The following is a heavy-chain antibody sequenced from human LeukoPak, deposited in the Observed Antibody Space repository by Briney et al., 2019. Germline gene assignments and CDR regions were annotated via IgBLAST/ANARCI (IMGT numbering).Heavy chain of an antibody. Sequence: ASVKVSCKASGYTFTSYDINCVRQATRQGVEWRGWMNPNRGNTGYAQKFHGSVAMTRNTSISTAYMQMSSLRSEDNAVYYCARVGPNYMDVWGQGTTVTVSS. J-gene: IGHJ6*02. CDR3: ARVGPNYMDV. CDR2: MNPNRGNT. CDR1: GYTFTSYD. D-gene: IGHD1-7*01. V-gene: IGHV1-8*01.